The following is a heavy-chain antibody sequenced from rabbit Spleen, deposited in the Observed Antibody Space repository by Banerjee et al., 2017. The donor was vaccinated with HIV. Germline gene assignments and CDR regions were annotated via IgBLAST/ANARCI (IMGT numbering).Heavy chain of an antibody. CDR1: GFSFSHKYV. CDR3: ARDLVAVIGWNFNL. CDR2: INSSSGKG. V-gene: IGHV1S45*01. D-gene: IGHD1-1*01. Sequence: QEQLVESGGDLGKPEGSLTLTCTASGFSFSHKYVMCWVRQAPGKGLEWIGCINSSSGKGVYATWAKGRFTISKTSWTTVTLQMTSLTAADTATYFCARDLVAVIGWNFNLWGPGTLVTVS. J-gene: IGHJ4*01.